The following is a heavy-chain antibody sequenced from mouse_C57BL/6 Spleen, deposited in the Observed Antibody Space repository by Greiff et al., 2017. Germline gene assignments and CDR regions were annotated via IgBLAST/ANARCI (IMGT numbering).Heavy chain of an antibody. D-gene: IGHD1-1*01. CDR3: ARDYGSSYGDAMDY. CDR2: INPGSGGT. CDR1: GYAFTNYL. V-gene: IGHV1-54*01. Sequence: QVQLQQSGAELVRPGTSVKVSCKASGYAFTNYLIEWVKQRPGQGLEWIGVINPGSGGTNYNEKFKGKATLTADKSSSTAYMQLSSLTSEDSAVYFCARDYGSSYGDAMDYWGQGASVTVSS. J-gene: IGHJ4*01.